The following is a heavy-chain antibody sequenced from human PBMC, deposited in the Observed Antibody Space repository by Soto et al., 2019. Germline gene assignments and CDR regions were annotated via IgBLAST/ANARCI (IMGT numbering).Heavy chain of an antibody. V-gene: IGHV4-59*08. J-gene: IGHJ3*02. CDR1: GGSISSYY. CDR3: ARSPFGYGDYVEGAFDI. Sequence: QVQLQESGPGLVKPSETLSLTCTVSGGSISSYYWSWIRQPPGKGLEWIGYMYYSGSTNYHPSLTSRVTISVATSKNRFSLKLNSVTAADTAVYYCARSPFGYGDYVEGAFDIWGQGTMVTVSS. D-gene: IGHD4-17*01. CDR2: MYYSGST.